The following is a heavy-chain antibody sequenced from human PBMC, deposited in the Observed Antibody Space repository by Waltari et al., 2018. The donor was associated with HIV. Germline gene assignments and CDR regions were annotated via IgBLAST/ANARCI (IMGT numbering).Heavy chain of an antibody. CDR3: ARGSWDYVWGSYQTIRYFDY. D-gene: IGHD3-16*02. CDR2: TIPIFGTA. Sequence: SSYSINWVGPAPGQGLEWMGGTIPIFGTANYAQKFQGRVTITAGESTSTAYMELSSLRSEDTAVYYCARGSWDYVWGSYQTIRYFDYWGQGTLVTVSS. CDR1: SSYS. J-gene: IGHJ4*02. V-gene: IGHV1-69*01.